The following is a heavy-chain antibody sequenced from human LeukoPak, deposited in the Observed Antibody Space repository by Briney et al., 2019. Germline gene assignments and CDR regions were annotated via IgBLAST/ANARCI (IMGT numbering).Heavy chain of an antibody. Sequence: SETLSLTCTVSGGSISSYYWGWIRQPAGKGLEWIGRIYTSGSTNYNPSLKSRVTMSVDTSKNQFSLKLSSVTAADTAVYYCAGACSSTSCYAGVAFDIWGQGTMVTVSS. V-gene: IGHV4-4*07. CDR3: AGACSSTSCYAGVAFDI. CDR1: GGSISSYY. D-gene: IGHD2-2*01. CDR2: IYTSGST. J-gene: IGHJ3*02.